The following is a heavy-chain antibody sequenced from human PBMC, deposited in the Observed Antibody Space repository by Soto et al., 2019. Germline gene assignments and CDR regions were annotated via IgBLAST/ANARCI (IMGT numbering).Heavy chain of an antibody. Sequence: PGGSMRLSCKASGFTLGAYAMSWFRPAPGKGLEWVGFIRSKAYGGTTEYAASVKGRFTISRDNSKSIAYLQMNSLKTEDTAVYYCTRDSYGYGYDYWGQGTLVTVSS. D-gene: IGHD5-18*01. V-gene: IGHV3-49*03. J-gene: IGHJ4*02. CDR1: GFTLGAYA. CDR3: TRDSYGYGYDY. CDR2: IRSKAYGGTT.